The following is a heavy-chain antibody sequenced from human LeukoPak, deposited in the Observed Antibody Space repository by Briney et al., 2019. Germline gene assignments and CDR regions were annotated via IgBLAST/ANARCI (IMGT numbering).Heavy chain of an antibody. CDR1: GGSVSSGTYY. CDR2: IYYSGSN. D-gene: IGHD3-10*01. J-gene: IGHJ3*02. V-gene: IGHV4-61*01. Sequence: SETLSLTCTVSGGSVSSGTYYWSWLPQPTGEGLEGIGYIYYSGSNNYNPTLKCRVSISVDTSKNQFALKLISVTAGDTAVYYCARVEWFGELSPFDIWGQGTVVSVSS. CDR3: ARVEWFGELSPFDI.